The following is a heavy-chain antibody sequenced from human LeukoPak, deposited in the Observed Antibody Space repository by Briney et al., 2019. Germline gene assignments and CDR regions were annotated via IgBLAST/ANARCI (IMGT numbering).Heavy chain of an antibody. J-gene: IGHJ3*02. CDR1: GYTFATHG. Sequence: ASVKVSCKASGYTFATHGITWVRQAPGQGLEWMVWISAYNGNTNYAQSLQGRVTMTTDTSTSTAYMELRSLRSDDTAVYYCARDKDVWATTGTNFDIWGQGTWSPSLQ. CDR3: ARDKDVWATTGTNFDI. V-gene: IGHV1-18*01. D-gene: IGHD1-1*01. CDR2: ISAYNGNT.